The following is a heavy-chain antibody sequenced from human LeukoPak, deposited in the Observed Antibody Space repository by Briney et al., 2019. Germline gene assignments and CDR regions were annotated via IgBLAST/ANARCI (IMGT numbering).Heavy chain of an antibody. D-gene: IGHD4-17*01. CDR1: GFTFTKFW. J-gene: IGHJ4*02. Sequence: GESLRLSCEASGFTFTKFWMSWVRQAPGKGLEWVANIKQDGSEKYYVDSVKGRFTISRDNAKNSLYLQMNSLRAEDTAVYYCARSDYVFDYWGQGTLVTVSS. CDR2: IKQDGSEK. CDR3: ARSDYVFDY. V-gene: IGHV3-7*01.